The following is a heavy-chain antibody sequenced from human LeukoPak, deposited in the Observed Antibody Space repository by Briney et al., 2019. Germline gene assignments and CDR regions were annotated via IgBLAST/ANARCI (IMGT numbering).Heavy chain of an antibody. CDR3: ARIGGISKGDY. V-gene: IGHV3-66*01. J-gene: IGHJ4*02. CDR1: GFTVSSNY. CDR2: IYSGGST. Sequence: PGGSLRLSCAASGFTVSSNYMSWVRQAPGKGLEWVSLIYSGGSTYYVDSVKGRFTVSRDTSRDTLYLQMNGLRAEDTAIYYCARIGGISKGDYWGQGTLVTVSS. D-gene: IGHD3-3*02.